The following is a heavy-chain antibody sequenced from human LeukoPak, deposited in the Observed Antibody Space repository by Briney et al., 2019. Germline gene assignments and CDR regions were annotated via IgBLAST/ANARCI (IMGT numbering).Heavy chain of an antibody. CDR3: TRINRPTTVYAFDI. Sequence: GGSLRLSCAASGFTFSSYEMNWVRQASGRGLEWVGRIRSKANSYATAYAASVKGRFTISRDDSKNTAYLQMNSLKTEDTAVYSCTRINRPTTVYAFDIWGQGTMVTVSS. V-gene: IGHV3-73*01. CDR2: IRSKANSYAT. CDR1: GFTFSSYE. J-gene: IGHJ3*02. D-gene: IGHD4-17*01.